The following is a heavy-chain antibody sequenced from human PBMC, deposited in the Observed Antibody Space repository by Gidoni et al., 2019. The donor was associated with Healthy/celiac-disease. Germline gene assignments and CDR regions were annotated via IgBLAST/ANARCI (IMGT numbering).Heavy chain of an antibody. CDR1: GFTFSSYA. CDR2: ISGSGGST. J-gene: IGHJ6*03. V-gene: IGHV3-23*01. Sequence: EVQLLESGGGLVQPGGSLRLSCAASGFTFSSYAMSWVRPAPGKGLEWVSAISGSGGSTYYADSVKGRFTISRDNSKNTLYLQMNSLRAEDTAVYYCAKAAGYCSSTSCYYYYYYMDVWGKGTTVTVSS. D-gene: IGHD2-2*01. CDR3: AKAAGYCSSTSCYYYYYYMDV.